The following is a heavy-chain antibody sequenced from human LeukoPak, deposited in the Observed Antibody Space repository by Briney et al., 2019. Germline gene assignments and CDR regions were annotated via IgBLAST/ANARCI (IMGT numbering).Heavy chain of an antibody. CDR2: INPNSGGT. V-gene: IGHV1-2*02. J-gene: IGHJ4*02. Sequence: ASVKVSCKASGYTFTAYYIHWVRQAPGQGLEWMGWINPNSGGTNYAQKFQGRVTMTRDTSISTAYMELSRLRSDDTAVYYCAGDPLPGGSGSFSPEDYWGQGTLVTVSS. CDR3: AGDPLPGGSGSFSPEDY. D-gene: IGHD3-10*01. CDR1: GYTFTAYY.